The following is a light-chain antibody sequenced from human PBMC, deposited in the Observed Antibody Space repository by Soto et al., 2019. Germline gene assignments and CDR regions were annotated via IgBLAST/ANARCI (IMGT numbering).Light chain of an antibody. J-gene: IGLJ1*01. CDR3: SAYTSSSTPYV. CDR1: SNDVGGYNY. Sequence: QSALTQPASMSGSPGQSITISCTGTSNDVGGYNYVSWYQQHPDTAPKLIIYDVRYRPSGVSNRFSGSKSGNTASLTISGLQAEDEADYYCSAYTSSSTPYVFGSGTKLTVL. CDR2: DVR. V-gene: IGLV2-14*03.